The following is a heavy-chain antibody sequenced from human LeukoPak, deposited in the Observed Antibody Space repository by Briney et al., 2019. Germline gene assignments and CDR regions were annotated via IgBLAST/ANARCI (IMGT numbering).Heavy chain of an antibody. Sequence: ASVKVSCKASGYTFTSYYMHWVRQAPGQGLEWMGIINPSGGSTSYAQKFQGRVTMTSDTSTSTFYMELSSLRSEDTAVYYSARVSSDCSSTSCYVYDAFDIWGQGTMVTVSS. V-gene: IGHV1-46*01. CDR1: GYTFTSYY. J-gene: IGHJ3*02. CDR2: INPSGGST. CDR3: ARVSSDCSSTSCYVYDAFDI. D-gene: IGHD2-2*01.